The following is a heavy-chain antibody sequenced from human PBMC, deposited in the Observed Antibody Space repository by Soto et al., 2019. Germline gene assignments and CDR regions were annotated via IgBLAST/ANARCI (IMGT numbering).Heavy chain of an antibody. CDR3: AKGYSNPNY. J-gene: IGHJ4*02. CDR1: GFTFSSYG. CDR2: ISYDGNNK. D-gene: IGHD4-4*01. Sequence: GGSLRLSCAASGFTFSSYGMHWVRQAPGKGLEWVAVISYDGNNKYYGDSVKGRFTISRDNSKNTLYLQMKSLRAEDTAVYYCAKGYSNPNYWGQGTLVTVSS. V-gene: IGHV3-30*18.